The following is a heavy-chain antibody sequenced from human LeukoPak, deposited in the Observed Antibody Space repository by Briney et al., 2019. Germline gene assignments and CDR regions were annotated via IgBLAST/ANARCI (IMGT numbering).Heavy chain of an antibody. D-gene: IGHD3-3*01. Sequence: GGSLLLSCAASGFTFSSYAMSWVRPAPGKGLEWVSAISGSGGSTYYADSEKGRFTISRDNSKNTLYLQMNSLRAEDTAVYYCARDRRFWSGKHKDYYYGMDVWGQGTTVTVSS. CDR3: ARDRRFWSGKHKDYYYGMDV. V-gene: IGHV3-23*01. J-gene: IGHJ6*02. CDR2: ISGSGGST. CDR1: GFTFSSYA.